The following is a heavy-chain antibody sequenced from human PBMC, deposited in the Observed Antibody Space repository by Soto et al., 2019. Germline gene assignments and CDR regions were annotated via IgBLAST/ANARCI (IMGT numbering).Heavy chain of an antibody. V-gene: IGHV3-30*18. CDR3: AKDRRDGDFMHILVVDF. Sequence: GVSPRLSCATFGFSLSSYSMHWVRQAPGKGLEWVALMSYDETKKYYADSVEGRFTISRDTSTNSLFLQMNNLRVEDTAVYYCAKDRRDGDFMHILVVDFWGQGALVTVSS. D-gene: IGHD2-15*01. CDR1: GFSLSSYS. CDR2: MSYDETKK. J-gene: IGHJ4*02.